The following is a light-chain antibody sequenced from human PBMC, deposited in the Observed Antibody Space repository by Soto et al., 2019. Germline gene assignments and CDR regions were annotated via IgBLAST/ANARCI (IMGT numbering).Light chain of an antibody. V-gene: IGKV1-39*01. Sequence: DIQMTQSPSSLSASVGDRVTITCRASQSISSYLNWYQQKPGKAPKLLIYAASSLQSGVPSRFSGSGSGTDFPLTISSLQTEDFATYYGQQSYSTPRTFGQGTKVEIK. J-gene: IGKJ1*01. CDR2: AAS. CDR1: QSISSY. CDR3: QQSYSTPRT.